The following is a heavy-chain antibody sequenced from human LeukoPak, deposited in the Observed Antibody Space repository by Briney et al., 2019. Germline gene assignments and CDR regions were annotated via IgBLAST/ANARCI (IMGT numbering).Heavy chain of an antibody. D-gene: IGHD2-8*01. CDR2: IYDTGST. J-gene: IGHJ5*02. V-gene: IGHV4-4*02. CDR1: GGSISSTNW. Sequence: PSGTLSLTCAVSGGSISSTNWWNWVRQPPGKGLEWIGEIYDTGSTNYNPSLKSRVTISVDTSKNQFSLKLSSVTAADTAVYYCAGQYCTNGVCYTEWFDPWGQGTLVTVSS. CDR3: AGQYCTNGVCYTEWFDP.